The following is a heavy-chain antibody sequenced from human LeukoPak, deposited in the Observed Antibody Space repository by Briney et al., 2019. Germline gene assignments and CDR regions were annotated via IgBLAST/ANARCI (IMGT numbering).Heavy chain of an antibody. Sequence: GGALKLLCGASGFTLSFLAMTWGPPGPGKGLVWVSNIFGSGGSTYCRDSVKGRFTISRDNSKNTVDLQMNSLRAEDTAVYYCAKSRFFGVLNTEFDYWGQGTLVTVSS. V-gene: IGHV3-23*01. CDR3: AKSRFFGVLNTEFDY. CDR2: IFGSGGST. D-gene: IGHD3-3*01. CDR1: GFTLSFLA. J-gene: IGHJ4*02.